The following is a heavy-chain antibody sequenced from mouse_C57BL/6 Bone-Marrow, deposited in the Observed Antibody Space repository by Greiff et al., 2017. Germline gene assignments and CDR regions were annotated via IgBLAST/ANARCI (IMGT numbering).Heavy chain of an antibody. CDR1: GYTFTSYW. V-gene: IGHV1-69*01. CDR3: ARHDYDGGGFDY. J-gene: IGHJ2*01. CDR2: IDPSDSYT. Sequence: VQLQQPGAELVMPGASVKLSCKASGYTFTSYWMHWVKQRPGQGLEWIGEIDPSDSYTNYNQKFKGKSTLTVDKSSSTAYMQLSSLTSEDSAVYYCARHDYDGGGFDYWGQGTTLTVSS. D-gene: IGHD2-4*01.